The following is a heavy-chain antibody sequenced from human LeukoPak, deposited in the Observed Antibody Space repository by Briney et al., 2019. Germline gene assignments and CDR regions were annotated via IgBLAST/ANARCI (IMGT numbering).Heavy chain of an antibody. CDR3: ARGLPTVTTIWFDP. J-gene: IGHJ5*02. CDR1: GFTFSSYA. D-gene: IGHD4-17*01. V-gene: IGHV3-30*04. Sequence: GGSLRLSCAASGFTFSSYAMHWVRQAPGKGLKWVAVISYDGSNKYYADSVKGRFTISRDNSKNTLYLQMNSLRAEDTAVYYCARGLPTVTTIWFDPWGQGTLVTVSS. CDR2: ISYDGSNK.